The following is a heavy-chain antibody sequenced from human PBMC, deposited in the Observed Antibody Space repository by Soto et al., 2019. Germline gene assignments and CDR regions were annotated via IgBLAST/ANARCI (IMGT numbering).Heavy chain of an antibody. CDR1: AGTFSSYS. J-gene: IGHJ6*02. V-gene: IGHV1-69*19. Sequence: QVQMVQSGAEVKKPGTSVKVTCKAAAGTFSSYSITWVRQAPGQGLEWMGGIIPMFGTANYAQKFQGRVTITADQSTRTAYMELTSLRSEDTVVYYCARGVVEVRAVGYYYYAMDAWGQGTTVTVSS. CDR3: ARGVVEVRAVGYYYYAMDA. D-gene: IGHD2-21*01. CDR2: IIPMFGTA.